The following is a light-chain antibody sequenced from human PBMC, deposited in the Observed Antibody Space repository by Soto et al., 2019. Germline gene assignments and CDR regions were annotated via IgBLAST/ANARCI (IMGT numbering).Light chain of an antibody. J-gene: IGLJ2*01. CDR1: SSDVGGYDY. CDR2: EVS. V-gene: IGLV2-14*01. CDR3: AAGDDSLNGVL. Sequence: QSALTQPASVSGSPGQSITISCTGTSSDVGGYDYVSWYQLHPGKAPKLMVFEVSNRPSGVPDRFSGSKSGTSASLAISGLQSEDEADYYCAAGDDSLNGVLFGGGTKLTVL.